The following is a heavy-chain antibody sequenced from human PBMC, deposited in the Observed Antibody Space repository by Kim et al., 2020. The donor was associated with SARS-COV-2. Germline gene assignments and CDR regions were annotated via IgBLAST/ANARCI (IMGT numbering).Heavy chain of an antibody. D-gene: IGHD2-15*01. J-gene: IGHJ6*03. CDR1: GFTFGGYG. CDR3: ARGGAAPPPTVSCCYYYLDV. CDR2: ISWDGGSK. Sequence: GGSLRLSCAASGFTFGGYGMSWVRQAPGKGLEWVSGISWDGGSKGYADSVKGRFTISRDNAKNTLYLQMNSLRAEDTAVYHCARGGAAPPPTVSCCYYYLDVWGQGTTVTVSS. V-gene: IGHV3-20*01.